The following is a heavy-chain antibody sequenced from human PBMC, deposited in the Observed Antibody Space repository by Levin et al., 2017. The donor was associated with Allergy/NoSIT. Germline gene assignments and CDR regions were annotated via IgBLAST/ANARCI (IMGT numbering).Heavy chain of an antibody. CDR1: GFPFRHYG. CDR2: ILYDGSNQ. CDR3: ARYRSGTYFVF. Sequence: GGSLRLSCDASGFPFRHYGMHWVRQSPGKGLEWVASILYDGSNQYYADSVKGRFTISRDNSKNTVSLQMNSLSADDTSMYYCARYRSGTYFVFWGQGTLVTVFS. J-gene: IGHJ4*02. D-gene: IGHD3-10*01. V-gene: IGHV3-33*03.